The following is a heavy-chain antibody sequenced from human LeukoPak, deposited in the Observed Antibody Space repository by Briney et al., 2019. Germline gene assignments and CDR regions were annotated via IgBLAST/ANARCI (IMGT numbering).Heavy chain of an antibody. D-gene: IGHD2-15*01. CDR3: ASPSKLVISRGGFDI. Sequence: PSETLSLTCTVTGGSISDTTYYWAWIRQPPGKGLEWIGSIYFSETKYNPSLKSRITISGDTSKNQFSLKLSSVTAADTAVYYCASPSKLVISRGGFDIWGQGTMVTVSA. CDR1: GGSISDTTYY. CDR2: IYFSET. J-gene: IGHJ3*02. V-gene: IGHV4-39*01.